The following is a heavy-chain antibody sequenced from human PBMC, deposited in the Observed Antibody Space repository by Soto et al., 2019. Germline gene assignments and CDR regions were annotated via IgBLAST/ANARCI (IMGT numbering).Heavy chain of an antibody. CDR1: GFSFSNHW. CDR3: ARDDGSDYGVYVAYLQY. V-gene: IGHV3-7*01. D-gene: IGHD4-17*01. J-gene: IGHJ1*01. CDR2: INQDGSEK. Sequence: GGSLRLSCVASGFSFSNHWMNWVRQAPGKGLEWVANINQDGSEKYYVDSVKGRFTISRDNAKNSLYLQMSSLRAEDTAVYYCARDDGSDYGVYVAYLQYWGQGTLVTVSS.